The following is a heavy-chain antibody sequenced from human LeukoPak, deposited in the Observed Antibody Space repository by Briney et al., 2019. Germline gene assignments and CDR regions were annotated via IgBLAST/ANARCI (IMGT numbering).Heavy chain of an antibody. CDR2: IYPADSDT. Sequence: GESLKISCKGSGYTFSNYWIGWVRQMPGKGLEWMGIIYPADSDTTYSPSFRGQVTISADKSINTAYLQWSSLKASDTAIYYCARRPPTVVTLSRDALHIWGQGTMVTVSS. CDR1: GYTFSNYW. CDR3: ARRPPTVVTLSRDALHI. V-gene: IGHV5-51*01. J-gene: IGHJ3*02. D-gene: IGHD4-23*01.